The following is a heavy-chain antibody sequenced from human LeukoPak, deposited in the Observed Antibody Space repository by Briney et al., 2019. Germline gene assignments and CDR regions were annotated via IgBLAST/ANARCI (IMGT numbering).Heavy chain of an antibody. CDR2: ISSSGSYI. CDR3: ARVGVTYCSSTSCYPDY. J-gene: IGHJ4*02. D-gene: IGHD2-2*01. V-gene: IGHV3-21*01. Sequence: PGGSLRLSCAASGFTFSSYSMNWVRQAPGKGLEWVSSISSSGSYIYYADSVKGRFTISRDNAKNSLYLQMNSLRAEDTAVYYCARVGVTYCSSTSCYPDYWGQGTLVTVSS. CDR1: GFTFSSYS.